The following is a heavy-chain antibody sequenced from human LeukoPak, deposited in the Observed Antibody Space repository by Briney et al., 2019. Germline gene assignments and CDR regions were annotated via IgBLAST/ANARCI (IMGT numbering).Heavy chain of an antibody. D-gene: IGHD3-22*01. CDR1: RFIFSSYW. CDR2: IKHDGSEK. CDR3: ATPRDYYDRSDSHQGGD. Sequence: GGSLRLSCATSRFIFSSYWMTWVRQAPGKGLEWVANIKHDGSEKNYVDSVKGRFTISRDNAKNSLYLQMNSLRAEDTAVYYCATPRDYYDRSDSHQGGDWGQGTLVTVSS. V-gene: IGHV3-7*03. J-gene: IGHJ4*02.